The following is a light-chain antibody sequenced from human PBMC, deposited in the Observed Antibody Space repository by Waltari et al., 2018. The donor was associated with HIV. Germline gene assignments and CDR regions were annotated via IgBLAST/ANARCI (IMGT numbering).Light chain of an antibody. CDR3: AAWDDRLSGRL. CDR1: SSNVRNNY. Sequence: QSVLAQPRSVSGTPGQRVNISCSGSSSNVRNNYVYWYQQVPGVAPKLLIYGNNQRPSGVPGRFSGSKSGTSASLAISGLRTEDEAEYYCAAWDDRLSGRLFGGGTKVTVL. J-gene: IGLJ2*01. CDR2: GNN. V-gene: IGLV1-47*01.